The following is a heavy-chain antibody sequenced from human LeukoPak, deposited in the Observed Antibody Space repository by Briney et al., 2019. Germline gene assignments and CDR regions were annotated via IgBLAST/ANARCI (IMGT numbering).Heavy chain of an antibody. CDR2: TYYRSQWLS. D-gene: IGHD6-19*01. CDR3: ARRMAVGGPGYFDY. Sequence: SQTLSLTCVLSGDSLSSNTATWHWIRQSPSRGLEWLGRTYYRSQWLSHYALSENIRIDINPDTSKNPSSLQLHSVTPEDTAVYVCARRMAVGGPGYFDYWSQGSLVTVSA. CDR1: GDSLSSNTAT. V-gene: IGHV6-1*01. J-gene: IGHJ4*02.